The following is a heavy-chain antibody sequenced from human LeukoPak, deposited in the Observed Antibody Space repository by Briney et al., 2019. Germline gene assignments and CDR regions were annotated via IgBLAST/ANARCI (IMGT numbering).Heavy chain of an antibody. CDR1: GGSFSGYY. CDR2: INHSGST. CDR3: ARKAGYSYGRHYYYMDV. V-gene: IGHV4-34*01. Sequence: SETLSLTCAVYGGSFSGYYWSWIRRPPGKGLEWIGEINHSGSTNYNPSLKSRVTISVDTSKNQFSLKLSSVTAADTAVYYCARKAGYSYGRHYYYMDVWGKGTTVTVSS. D-gene: IGHD5-18*01. J-gene: IGHJ6*03.